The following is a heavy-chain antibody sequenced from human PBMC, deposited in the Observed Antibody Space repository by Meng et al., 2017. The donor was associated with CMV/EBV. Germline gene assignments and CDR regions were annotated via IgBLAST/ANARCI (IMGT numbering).Heavy chain of an antibody. CDR1: GFNFSAYW. J-gene: IGHJ5*02. D-gene: IGHD3-16*01. CDR3: AREYGGRFDP. CDR2: IKRHGSEK. V-gene: IGHV3-7*01. Sequence: GGSLRLSCAASGFNFSAYWMIWVRQAPGKGLEWVANIKRHGSEKYYVDSVKGRFTISRDDAKNSLYLQMNSLRVEDTAVYYCAREYGGRFDPWGQGTLVTVSS.